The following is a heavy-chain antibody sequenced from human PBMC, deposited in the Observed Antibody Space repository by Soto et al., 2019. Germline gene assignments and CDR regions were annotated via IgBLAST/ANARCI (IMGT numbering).Heavy chain of an antibody. V-gene: IGHV4-30-4*01. Sequence: SETLSLTCTVSGGSISSGDYYWSWIRQPPGKGLEWIGYIYYSGSTYYNPSLKSRVTISEDTSKNQFSLKLSSVTAADTAVYYCARGYDSSGYYYGAVYFQHWGQGTLVTVSS. CDR2: IYYSGST. D-gene: IGHD3-22*01. J-gene: IGHJ1*01. CDR1: GGSISSGDYY. CDR3: ARGYDSSGYYYGAVYFQH.